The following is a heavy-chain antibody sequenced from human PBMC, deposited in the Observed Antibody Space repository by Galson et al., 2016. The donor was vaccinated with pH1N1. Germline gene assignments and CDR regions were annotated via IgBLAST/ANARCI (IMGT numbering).Heavy chain of an antibody. CDR3: AKVTDVCTVTRCFPYGMHA. V-gene: IGHV3-23*01. CDR2: ISGSGGTT. J-gene: IGHJ6*02. Sequence: SLRLSCAASGFTFSSYAMYWVRQAPGKGLEWVSAISGSGGTTHDADSVKGRFTISRDNSKNTMYLRMHSLRAEDTATYYCAKVTDVCTVTRCFPYGMHAGGQGTTVTVSS. CDR1: GFTFSSYA. D-gene: IGHD2-2*01.